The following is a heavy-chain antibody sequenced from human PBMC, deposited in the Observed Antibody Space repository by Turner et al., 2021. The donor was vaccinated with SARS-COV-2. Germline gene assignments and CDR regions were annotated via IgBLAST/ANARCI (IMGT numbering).Heavy chain of an antibody. V-gene: IGHV3-9*01. D-gene: IGHD2-2*02. CDR3: ARGRGYCSSTSCYTNDAFDI. J-gene: IGHJ3*02. CDR2: ISWNSGSI. CDR1: GFTFDDYA. Sequence: EVQLVESGGGLVQPGRSLRLSCAASGFTFDDYAMHWVRQAPGKGLEWVSGISWNSGSIGYADSVKGRFTISRDNAKNSLYLQMNSLRAGDTAVYYCARGRGYCSSTSCYTNDAFDIWGQGTMVTISS.